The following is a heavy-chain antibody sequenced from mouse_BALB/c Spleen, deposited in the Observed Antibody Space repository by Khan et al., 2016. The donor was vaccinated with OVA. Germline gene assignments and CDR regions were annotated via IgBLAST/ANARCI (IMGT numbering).Heavy chain of an antibody. Sequence: QIQLVQSGPELVKPGASVKMSCKASGYTFTDYVMNWVKQRNGQGLEWIGQIYPGSDSTYYNEKFKGQATLTADRSSSTAYLKLSNLTSEDSAVYVCARAGWDVFAYGGQGTLVTVSA. D-gene: IGHD4-1*01. J-gene: IGHJ3*01. CDR1: GYTFTDYV. V-gene: IGHV1-77*01. CDR3: ARAGWDVFAY. CDR2: IYPGSDST.